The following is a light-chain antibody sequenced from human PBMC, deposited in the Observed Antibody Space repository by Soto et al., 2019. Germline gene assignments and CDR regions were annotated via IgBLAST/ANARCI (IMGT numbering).Light chain of an antibody. J-gene: IGLJ3*02. V-gene: IGLV2-14*01. CDR2: DVS. CDR1: SRDVGDYKF. Sequence: QSALTQPASVSGSPGQSITISCTGTSRDVGDYKFVSWYQQHPGKAPQLMIYDVSNRPSGVSNRFSGSKSGNTASLTISGLQAEDEADYYCSSYTSSATRVFGGGTKLTVL. CDR3: SSYTSSATRV.